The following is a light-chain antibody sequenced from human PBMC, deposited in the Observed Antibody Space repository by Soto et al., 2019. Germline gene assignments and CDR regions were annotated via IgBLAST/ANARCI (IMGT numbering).Light chain of an antibody. J-gene: IGKJ3*01. CDR3: QQYGSSLGT. CDR2: GAS. V-gene: IGKV3-20*01. CDR1: QSVSSSY. Sequence: EIVLTQSPGTLSLSPGERATLSCRASQSVSSSYLAWYQQKPGQAPRLLIYGASSRATGIPDRFSGSGSGTDFTLTISRLEPEDVAVYYCQQYGSSLGTFGPGTKVDIK.